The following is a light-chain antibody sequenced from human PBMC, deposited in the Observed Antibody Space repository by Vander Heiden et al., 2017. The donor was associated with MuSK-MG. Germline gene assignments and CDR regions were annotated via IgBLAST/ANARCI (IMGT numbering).Light chain of an antibody. CDR2: VVS. J-gene: IGKJ1*01. V-gene: IGKV1-39*01. Sequence: DIQMTQSPSSLSASVGDRVTITCRASQSISNYLNWYQQKPGNAPKLLIYVVSSLQSGVPSRFSGSGSETDFTLTISSLQPEDFATYYCQQSDTTPWTFGQGTKVEIK. CDR3: QQSDTTPWT. CDR1: QSISNY.